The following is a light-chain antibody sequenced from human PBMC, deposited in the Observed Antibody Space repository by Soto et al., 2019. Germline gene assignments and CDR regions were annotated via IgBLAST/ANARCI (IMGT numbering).Light chain of an antibody. CDR2: KAS. CDR3: HQYSGHYT. V-gene: IGKV1-5*03. J-gene: IGKJ2*01. Sequence: DIQMTQSPSALSASVGDRVTITCRASQSISRWLAWYQQKPGKAPTLLIYKASSLEGGVPSRFSGSGSGTECHLTIISLQPDDVATYYCHQYSGHYTFGQGTKLEI. CDR1: QSISRW.